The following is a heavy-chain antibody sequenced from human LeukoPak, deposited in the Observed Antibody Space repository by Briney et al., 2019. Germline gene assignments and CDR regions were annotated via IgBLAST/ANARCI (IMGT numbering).Heavy chain of an antibody. Sequence: PGGSLRLSCSASGFTFSSYAMLWVRQAPGKGLEYVSAISSNGGSTYYADSVKGRFTISRDNSKNTLYLQMSSLRAEDTAVYYCVKDLGYYDILTGYYRSGDYYYGMDVWGKGTTVTVSS. D-gene: IGHD3-9*01. CDR2: ISSNGGST. CDR3: VKDLGYYDILTGYYRSGDYYYGMDV. V-gene: IGHV3-64D*06. CDR1: GFTFSSYA. J-gene: IGHJ6*04.